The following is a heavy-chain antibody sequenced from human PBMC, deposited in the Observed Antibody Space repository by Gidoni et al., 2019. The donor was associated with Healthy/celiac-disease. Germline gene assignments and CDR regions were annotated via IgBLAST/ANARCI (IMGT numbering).Heavy chain of an antibody. D-gene: IGHD2-2*01. CDR3: ARASTKGLRYYYYGMDV. CDR2: ISYDGSNK. CDR1: GFTFRRYA. J-gene: IGHJ6*02. V-gene: IGHV3-30-3*01. Sequence: QVQLVESGGGVVQPGRSLRLSCAASGFTFRRYAMHWVRQDPGKGLEGVAVISYDGSNKYYADSVKGRFTISRDNSKNTLYLQMNSLRAEDTAVYYCARASTKGLRYYYYGMDVWGQGTTVTVSS.